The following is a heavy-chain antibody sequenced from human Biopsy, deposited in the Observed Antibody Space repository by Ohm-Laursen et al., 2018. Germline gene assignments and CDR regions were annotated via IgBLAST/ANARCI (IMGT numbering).Heavy chain of an antibody. CDR1: GEFFNGYY. V-gene: IGHV4-34*01. Sequence: LSLTRALYGEFFNGYYESWISETPRKGLEWMGEINHRGRTNYNPSLQSRATISLNTSKNQFSLKVRCVTAADTAVYYCVRGVDYYDPYLYYALDVWGQGPTVTVSS. CDR2: INHRGRT. CDR3: VRGVDYYDPYLYYALDV. D-gene: IGHD3-22*01. J-gene: IGHJ6*02.